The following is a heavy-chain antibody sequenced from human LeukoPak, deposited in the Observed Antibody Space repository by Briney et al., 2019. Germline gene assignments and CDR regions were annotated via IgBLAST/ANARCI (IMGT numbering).Heavy chain of an antibody. J-gene: IGHJ6*03. CDR1: GFIFNNYA. D-gene: IGHD3-3*01. Sequence: GGSLRLSCAASGFIFNNYAMPWGRQAPGKGLEYVSGIISSGGTTHYVNSVKGRFTISRDNAKNSLYLQMNSLRAEDTAVYYCARVGITIFGVVTDYYYYYMDVWGKGTTVTVSS. CDR3: ARVGITIFGVVTDYYYYYMDV. V-gene: IGHV3-64*01. CDR2: IISSGGTT.